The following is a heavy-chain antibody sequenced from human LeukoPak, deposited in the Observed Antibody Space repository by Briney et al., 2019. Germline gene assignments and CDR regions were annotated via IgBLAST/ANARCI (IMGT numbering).Heavy chain of an antibody. D-gene: IGHD6-19*01. CDR3: ARDYYAEWRVGFDPNWFDP. Sequence: ASVKVSCKASGYTFTGYYMHWVSQAPGQGLEWMGWINPNSGGTNYAQKFQGRVTMTRDTSISTAYMELSRLRSADTAVYYCARDYYAEWRVGFDPNWFDPWGQGTLVTASS. CDR1: GYTFTGYY. J-gene: IGHJ5*02. V-gene: IGHV1-2*02. CDR2: INPNSGGT.